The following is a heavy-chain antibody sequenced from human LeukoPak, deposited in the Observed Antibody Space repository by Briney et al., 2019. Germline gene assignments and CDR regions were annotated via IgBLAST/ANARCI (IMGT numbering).Heavy chain of an antibody. CDR3: AKGMSGSYPRNFDY. J-gene: IGHJ4*02. Sequence: GGSLRLSCAASGFTFSSYWMTWVRQGPGKGLEWVANIKPDGSLIYYVDSVKGRFTISRDNAKNSLYLQMNSLRAEDTALYYCAKGMSGSYPRNFDYWGQGTLVTVSS. CDR1: GFTFSSYW. D-gene: IGHD1-26*01. V-gene: IGHV3-7*03. CDR2: IKPDGSLI.